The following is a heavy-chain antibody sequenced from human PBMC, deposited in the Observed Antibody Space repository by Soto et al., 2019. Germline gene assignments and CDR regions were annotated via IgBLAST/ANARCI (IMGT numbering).Heavy chain of an antibody. Sequence: GGSLRLSCAASGFSFSTYWMHCVRQPPGKGLVWVSRTNSDGSSTTYADSVKGRFTISRDNSKNTLYLQMNSLRSEDTAVYYCANFKRGASGRRGNDAFDIWGQGTMVTVS. CDR1: GFSFSTYW. CDR2: TNSDGSST. J-gene: IGHJ3*02. V-gene: IGHV3-74*01. CDR3: ANFKRGASGRRGNDAFDI. D-gene: IGHD3-10*01.